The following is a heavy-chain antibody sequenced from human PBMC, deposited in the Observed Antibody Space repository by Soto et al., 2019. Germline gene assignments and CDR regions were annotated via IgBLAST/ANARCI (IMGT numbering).Heavy chain of an antibody. CDR2: ISSSSSTI. CDR1: GFTFSSYS. CDR3: ARDWAPYRYYDSSGIGY. J-gene: IGHJ4*02. V-gene: IGHV3-48*02. Sequence: GGSLRLSCAASGFTFSSYSMNWVRQAPGKGLEWVSYISSSSSTIYYADSVKGRFTISRDNAKNSLYLQMNSLRDEDTAVYYCARDWAPYRYYDSSGIGYWGQGTLVTVSS. D-gene: IGHD3-22*01.